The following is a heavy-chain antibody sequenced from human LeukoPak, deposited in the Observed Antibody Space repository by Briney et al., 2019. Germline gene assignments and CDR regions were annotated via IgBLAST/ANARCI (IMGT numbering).Heavy chain of an antibody. J-gene: IGHJ4*02. Sequence: GGSPRLSCAASGFTFNSYAMSWVRQAPGKGLEWVSAISGSGGSTYYADSVKGRFTISRDNSKNTLYLQMNSLRAEDTAVYYCAKDGIDWNYYYFDYWGQGTLVTVSS. CDR3: AKDGIDWNYYYFDY. CDR1: GFTFNSYA. CDR2: ISGSGGST. D-gene: IGHD1-7*01. V-gene: IGHV3-23*01.